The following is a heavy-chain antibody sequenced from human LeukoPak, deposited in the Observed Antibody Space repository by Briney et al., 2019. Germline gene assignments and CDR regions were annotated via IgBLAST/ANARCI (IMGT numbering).Heavy chain of an antibody. J-gene: IGHJ4*02. D-gene: IGHD6-19*01. V-gene: IGHV4-59*01. CDR3: ARDQRVAGLDY. CDR1: GASISSYY. CDR2: IYYSGST. Sequence: SETLSLTCTVSGASISSYYWSWIRQPPGKGLEWIGYIYYSGSTNYNPSLKSRVTISVDTSKNQFSLKLSSVTAADTAVYYCARDQRVAGLDYWGQGTLVTVSS.